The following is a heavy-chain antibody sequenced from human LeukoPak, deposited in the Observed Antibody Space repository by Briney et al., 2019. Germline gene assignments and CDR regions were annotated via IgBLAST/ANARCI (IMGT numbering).Heavy chain of an antibody. Sequence: GGSLRLSCAASGFTFSSYSMNWVRQAPGKGLEWVSSISSSSSYIYYADSVKGRFTISRDNAKNSLYLQMNSLRAEDTAVYYCAREEVYDYVWGSYLQFDPWGQGTLVTVSS. CDR1: GFTFSSYS. CDR2: ISSSSSYI. J-gene: IGHJ5*02. V-gene: IGHV3-21*04. D-gene: IGHD3-16*02. CDR3: AREEVYDYVWGSYLQFDP.